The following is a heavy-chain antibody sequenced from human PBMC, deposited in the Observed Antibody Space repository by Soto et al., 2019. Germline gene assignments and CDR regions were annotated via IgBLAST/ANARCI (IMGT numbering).Heavy chain of an antibody. CDR1: GYSFTRYY. Sequence: QVQLVQSGAEVKKPGASVKVSCKASGYSFTRYYIHWVRQAPGQGLEWMGIINPGGGSTTYAQKFKGRVTMTRDASTSTVYMELSSLRSEDTAVYYCAKDGDVGPQSSEWNHFDHWGQGTLVTVSS. J-gene: IGHJ4*02. CDR2: INPGGGST. D-gene: IGHD6-19*01. CDR3: AKDGDVGPQSSEWNHFDH. V-gene: IGHV1-46*01.